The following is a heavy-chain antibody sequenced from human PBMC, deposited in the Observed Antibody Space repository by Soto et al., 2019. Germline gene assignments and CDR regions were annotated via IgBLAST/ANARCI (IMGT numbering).Heavy chain of an antibody. CDR3: ARDWYGSGSYYHNYYYGMDV. CDR1: GYTFTSYG. V-gene: IGHV1-18*01. D-gene: IGHD3-10*01. CDR2: ISAYNGNT. Sequence: ASVKVSCKASGYTFTSYGISWVRQAPGQGLEWMGWISAYNGNTNYAQKLQGRVTMTTDTSTSTAYMELRSLRSDDTAVYYCARDWYGSGSYYHNYYYGMDVWGQGTTVTVSS. J-gene: IGHJ6*02.